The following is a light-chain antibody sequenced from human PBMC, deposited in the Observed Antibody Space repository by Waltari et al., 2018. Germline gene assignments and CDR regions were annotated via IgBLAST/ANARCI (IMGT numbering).Light chain of an antibody. CDR3: QQYNSFPLT. Sequence: DIQMTQPPSTLSASVGDRVTITCRASQIISSWLAWYQQKPGKAPKLLIYKASSLESGVPSRFSGSGSGTEFTLTISSLQPDDFATYYCQQYNSFPLTFGGGTKVEIK. CDR2: KAS. CDR1: QIISSW. V-gene: IGKV1-5*03. J-gene: IGKJ4*01.